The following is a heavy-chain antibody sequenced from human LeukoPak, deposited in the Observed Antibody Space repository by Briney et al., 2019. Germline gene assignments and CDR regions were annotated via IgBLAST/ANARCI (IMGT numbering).Heavy chain of an antibody. J-gene: IGHJ4*02. V-gene: IGHV4-34*01. CDR3: AGRQIAVAGTSVRR. CDR2: INHSGST. CDR1: GGSFSGYY. D-gene: IGHD6-19*01. Sequence: PSETLSLTCAVYGGSFSGYYWSWIRQPPGKGLEWIGEINHSGSTNYNPSLKSRVTISVDTSKNQFSLKLSSVTAADTAVYYCAGRQIAVAGTSVRRWGQGTLVTVSS.